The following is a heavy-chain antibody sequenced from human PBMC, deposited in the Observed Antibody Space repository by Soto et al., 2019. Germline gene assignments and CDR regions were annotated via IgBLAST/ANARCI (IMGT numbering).Heavy chain of an antibody. J-gene: IGHJ4*02. D-gene: IGHD3-10*01. CDR3: ASQYFFVSGSNSPGYFDY. V-gene: IGHV4-30-2*01. CDR2: IYHSGST. Sequence: SETLSLTCAVSGGSISSGGYSWSWIRQPPGKGLEWIGYIYHSGSTYYNPSLKSRVTISVDRSKNQFSLKLSSVTAADTAVYYCASQYFFVSGSNSPGYFDYWGQGTLVTVSS. CDR1: GGSISSGGYS.